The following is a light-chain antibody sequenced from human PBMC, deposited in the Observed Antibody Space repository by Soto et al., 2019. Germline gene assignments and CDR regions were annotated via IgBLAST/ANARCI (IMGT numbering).Light chain of an antibody. CDR1: QTISSW. V-gene: IGKV1-39*01. CDR2: AAS. CDR3: QQTYRIPLT. J-gene: IGKJ4*01. Sequence: DIQLTQSPSFLSASVGDRVTITCRASQTISSWLAWYQQKPGTAPKLLIFAASRLQTGVPLRFSGSGSGTNFTLTISNLHPEDFATYSCQQTYRIPLTFGGGTKVDIK.